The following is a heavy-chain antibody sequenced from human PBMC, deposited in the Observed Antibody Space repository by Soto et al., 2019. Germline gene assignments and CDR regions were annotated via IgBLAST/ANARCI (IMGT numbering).Heavy chain of an antibody. CDR1: GFSFSIYA. D-gene: IGHD2-8*01. Sequence: HPGGSMRLSCAASGFSFSIYAWSWVRQAPGKGLEWVSGISGSGGTTFYPYSVKGGFTISRDNSKSTAYLQMNSLTAEDTAVYYCAKRTLGYCPNGVCYTWESWGQGTLVPVS. CDR2: ISGSGGTT. CDR3: AKRTLGYCPNGVCYTWES. J-gene: IGHJ5*02. V-gene: IGHV3-23*01.